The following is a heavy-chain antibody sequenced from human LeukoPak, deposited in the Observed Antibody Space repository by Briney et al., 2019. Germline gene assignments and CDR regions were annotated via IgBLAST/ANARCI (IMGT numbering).Heavy chain of an antibody. J-gene: IGHJ3*02. V-gene: IGHV1-2*02. CDR3: ARDGPLPSPYYDILTGYVTDAFDI. CDR2: INPNSGGT. Sequence: RASVKVSCKASGYTFTGYYMHWVRQAPGQGLEWMGWINPNSGGTNYAQKFQGRVTMTRDTSISTAHMELSRLRSDDTAVYYCARDGPLPSPYYDILTGYVTDAFDIWGQGTMVIVSS. CDR1: GYTFTGYY. D-gene: IGHD3-9*01.